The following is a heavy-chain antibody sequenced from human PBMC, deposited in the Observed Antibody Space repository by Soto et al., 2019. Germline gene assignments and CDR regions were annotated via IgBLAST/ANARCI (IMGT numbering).Heavy chain of an antibody. CDR1: GYSISSGYY. D-gene: IGHD6-6*01. V-gene: IGHV4-38-2*01. CDR3: AAQHIAAPFDY. Sequence: SETLSLTCAVSGYSISSGYYWGLIRQPPGKGLEWIGSIYHSGSTYYNPSLKSRVTISVDTSKNQFSPKLSSVTAADTAVYYCAAQHIAAPFDYWGQGTLVTVSS. CDR2: IYHSGST. J-gene: IGHJ4*02.